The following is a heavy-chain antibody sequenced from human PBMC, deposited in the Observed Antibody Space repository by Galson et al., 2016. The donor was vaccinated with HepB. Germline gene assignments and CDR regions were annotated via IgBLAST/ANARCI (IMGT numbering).Heavy chain of an antibody. V-gene: IGHV1-46*01. Sequence: SVKVSCKASGYSFTSYYMHWVRQAPGQGLECVGIINPSSGTTDYAQKFQGRVTMTRDTSTSTVYMELSSPTFEDTGVYYCASGLIAAGASYYYYIMDVWGQGTTVTVSS. CDR2: INPSSGTT. J-gene: IGHJ6*02. CDR3: ASGLIAAGASYYYYIMDV. D-gene: IGHD3-16*01. CDR1: GYSFTSYY.